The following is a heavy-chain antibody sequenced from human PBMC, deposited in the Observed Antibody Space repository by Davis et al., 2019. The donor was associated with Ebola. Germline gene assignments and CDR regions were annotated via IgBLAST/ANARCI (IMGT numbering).Heavy chain of an antibody. CDR1: GYTFNTYG. D-gene: IGHD6-25*01. CDR3: ARAAAFAY. Sequence: ASVKVSCKASGYTFNTYGITWVRQAPGQGLEWRGWINTNTGNPTYAQGFTGRFVFSLDTSVSTAYLQISSLEAEDTAVYYCARAAAFAYWGQGTLVTVSS. J-gene: IGHJ4*02. CDR2: INTNTGNP. V-gene: IGHV7-4-1*02.